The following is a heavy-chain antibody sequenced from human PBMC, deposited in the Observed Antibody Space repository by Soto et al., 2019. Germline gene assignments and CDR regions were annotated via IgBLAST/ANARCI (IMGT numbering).Heavy chain of an antibody. CDR2: LNSDGTST. CDR3: HFFSGYYGFDY. D-gene: IGHD5-12*01. Sequence: EVQLVESGGGLVQPGGSLRLSCAVSGLTFSSYWMHWVRQAPGKGLVWVSRLNSDGTSTAYADSVKGRFTVSRDNARKTLYLQMNSLRDEDTAVYYCHFFSGYYGFDYWGQGTLVTVSS. V-gene: IGHV3-74*01. J-gene: IGHJ4*02. CDR1: GLTFSSYW.